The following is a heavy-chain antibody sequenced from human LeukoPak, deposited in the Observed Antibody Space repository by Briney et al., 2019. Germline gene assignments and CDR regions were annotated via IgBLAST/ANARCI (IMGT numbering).Heavy chain of an antibody. CDR2: IFHSGST. CDR3: ARAYHSSWYLNWFDP. J-gene: IGHJ5*02. Sequence: SETLSLTCTVSGYSISSGYYWGWIRQPLGKGLEWIGTIFHSGSTYSNPSLKSRVTISVDTSKNEFSLKLSSVTAADTAVYYCARAYHSSWYLNWFDPWGQGTLVTVSS. D-gene: IGHD6-13*01. CDR1: GYSISSGYY. V-gene: IGHV4-38-2*02.